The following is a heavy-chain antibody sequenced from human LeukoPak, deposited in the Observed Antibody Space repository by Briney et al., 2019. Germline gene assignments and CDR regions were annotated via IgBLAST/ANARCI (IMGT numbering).Heavy chain of an antibody. CDR1: GGTFSSYA. J-gene: IGHJ6*02. V-gene: IGHV1-69*04. D-gene: IGHD2-2*01. Sequence: ASVKVSCKASGGTFSSYAISWVRQAPGQGLEWMGRIIPILGIANYAQKLQGRVTMTTDTSTSTAYMELRSLRSDDTAVYYCARDIVVVPAIQDYYYYYGMDVWGQGTTVTVSS. CDR3: ARDIVVVPAIQDYYYYYGMDV. CDR2: IIPILGIA.